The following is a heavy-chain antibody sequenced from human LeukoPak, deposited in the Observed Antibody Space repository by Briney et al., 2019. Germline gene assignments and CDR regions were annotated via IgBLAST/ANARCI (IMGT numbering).Heavy chain of an antibody. J-gene: IGHJ4*02. CDR1: GGSISSSSYY. CDR3: ARVGSSWFFDY. D-gene: IGHD6-13*01. Sequence: KPSETLSLTCTVSGGSISSSSYYWGWIRQPPGKGLEWIGSIYYSGSTYYNPSLKSRVTISVDTSKNQFSLKLSSVTAADTAVYYCARVGSSWFFDYWGQGTLVTVSS. V-gene: IGHV4-39*01. CDR2: IYYSGST.